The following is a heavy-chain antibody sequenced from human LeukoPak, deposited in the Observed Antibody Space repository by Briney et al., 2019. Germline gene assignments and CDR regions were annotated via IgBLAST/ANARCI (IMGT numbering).Heavy chain of an antibody. J-gene: IGHJ4*02. CDR2: IYTTGST. V-gene: IGHV4-39*07. CDR1: GGSISSSNYY. CDR3: ARGDYGDSRGFDY. Sequence: PSETLSLTCTVSGGSISSSNYYWGWIRQPPGKGLEWIGRIYTTGSTDYNPSLKSRVTISLDMSKNQFSLKLSFVTAADTAVYYCARGDYGDSRGFDYWGQGTLVTVSS. D-gene: IGHD4-17*01.